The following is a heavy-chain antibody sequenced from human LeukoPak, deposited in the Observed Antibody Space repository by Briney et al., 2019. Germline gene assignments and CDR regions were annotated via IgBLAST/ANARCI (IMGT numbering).Heavy chain of an antibody. D-gene: IGHD3-22*01. J-gene: IGHJ4*02. CDR1: GFTVSSNY. CDR3: ARDRFDYYDSSGYYPHFDY. CDR2: IYSGGST. V-gene: IGHV3-66*01. Sequence: GGSLRLSCAASGFTVSSNYMSWVRQAPGKGLEWVSVIYSGGSTYYADSVKGRLTISRDNSKNTLYLQMNSLRAEDTAVYYCARDRFDYYDSSGYYPHFDYWGQGTLVTVSS.